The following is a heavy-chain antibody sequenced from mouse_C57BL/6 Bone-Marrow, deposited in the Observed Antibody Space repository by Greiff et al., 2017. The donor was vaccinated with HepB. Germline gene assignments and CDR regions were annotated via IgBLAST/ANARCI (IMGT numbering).Heavy chain of an antibody. CDR2: ISDGGSYT. Sequence: EVMLVESGGGLVKPGGSLKLSCAASGFTFSSYAMSWVRQTPEKRLEWVATISDGGSYTYYPDNVKGRFTISRDNAKNNLYLQMNHLKSEDTAMYYCARAPYYYGSSPYWYVDVWGTGTTVTVSS. CDR1: GFTFSSYA. CDR3: ARAPYYYGSSPYWYVDV. J-gene: IGHJ1*03. V-gene: IGHV5-4*03. D-gene: IGHD1-1*01.